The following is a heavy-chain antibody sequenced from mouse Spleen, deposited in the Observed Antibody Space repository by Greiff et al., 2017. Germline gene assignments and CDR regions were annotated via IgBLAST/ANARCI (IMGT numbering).Heavy chain of an antibody. D-gene: IGHD1-1*01. CDR2: ISSGGGNT. V-gene: IGHV5-9*04. Sequence: EVKLMESGGGLVKLGGSLKLSCAASGFTFSSYAMSWVRQTPEKRLDWVATISSGGGNTYYPDSVKGRFTISRDNAKNTLYLQMSSLKSEDTAMYYCARQRYYGSSYVYYFDYWGQGTTLTVSS. CDR3: ARQRYYGSSYVYYFDY. CDR1: GFTFSSYA. J-gene: IGHJ2*01.